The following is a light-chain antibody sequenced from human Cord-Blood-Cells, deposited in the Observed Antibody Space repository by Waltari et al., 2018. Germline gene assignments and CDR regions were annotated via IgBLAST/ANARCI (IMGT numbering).Light chain of an antibody. CDR3: SSYTSSSTYV. J-gene: IGLJ1*01. CDR2: DVS. V-gene: IGLV2-14*01. CDR1: SRDVGGYNY. Sequence: QSAPTQPASVSGSPGQSITISCTGTSRDVGGYNYVSWYQQHPGKAPKLMIYDVSNRPSGVSNRFSGSKSGNTASLTISGLQAEDEADYYCSSYTSSSTYVFGTGTKVTVL.